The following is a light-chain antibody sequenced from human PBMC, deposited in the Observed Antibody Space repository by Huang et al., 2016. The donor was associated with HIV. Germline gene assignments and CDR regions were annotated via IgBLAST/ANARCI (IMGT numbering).Light chain of an antibody. V-gene: IGKV1-39*01. CDR3: QQSYSTPYT. J-gene: IGKJ2*01. Sequence: DIQMTQSPSSLSASVGDRVTMTCRASQSISSYLNWYQQKPGKAPKHRIYAASSLQSGVPSRFSGSGSGTDFTLTISSLQPEDFATYYCQQSYSTPYTFGQGTKLEIK. CDR2: AAS. CDR1: QSISSY.